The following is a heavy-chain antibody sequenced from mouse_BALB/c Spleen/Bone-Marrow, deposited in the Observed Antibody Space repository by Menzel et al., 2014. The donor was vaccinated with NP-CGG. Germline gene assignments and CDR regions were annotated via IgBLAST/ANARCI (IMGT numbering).Heavy chain of an antibody. CDR2: VNPYNGGT. CDR3: SRNPFTAAIAWFAY. V-gene: IGHV1-19*01. Sequence: EVQLQQSGPELVKPGASMKMSCKASGYTFTDYYMDWVKQSHGEGFEWIGRVNPYNGGTSYNQKFKGKATLTVDKSSSTAYMEINSLTSADSAVYYCSRNPFTAAIAWFAYWGQGTLVTVSA. J-gene: IGHJ3*01. D-gene: IGHD1-2*01. CDR1: GYTFTDYY.